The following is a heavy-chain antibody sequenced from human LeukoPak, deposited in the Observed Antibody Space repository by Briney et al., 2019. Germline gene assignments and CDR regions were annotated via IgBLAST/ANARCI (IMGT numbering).Heavy chain of an antibody. Sequence: ASVKVSCKASGYTFTSYYMHWVRQAPGQGLEWMGIINPSGGSTSYAQKFQGRVTMTRDTSISTAYMELGRLRSDDTAVYYCARVGTGSWFGAFDIWGQGTMVTVSS. D-gene: IGHD6-25*01. V-gene: IGHV1-46*01. CDR2: INPSGGST. CDR3: ARVGTGSWFGAFDI. CDR1: GYTFTSYY. J-gene: IGHJ3*02.